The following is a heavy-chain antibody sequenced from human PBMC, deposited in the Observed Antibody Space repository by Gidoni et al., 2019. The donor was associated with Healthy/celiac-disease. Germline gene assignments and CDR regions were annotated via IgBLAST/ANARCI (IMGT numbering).Heavy chain of an antibody. Sequence: EVQLLESGGGLVQPGGSLRLSCAASGFTFSSYAMSWVRQAPGKGLEWVSAISGSGGSTYYADSVKGRFTISRDNSKNTLYLQMNSLRAEDTAVYYCAKEQGMRILELDWFDPWGQGTLVTVSS. J-gene: IGHJ5*02. V-gene: IGHV3-23*01. CDR2: ISGSGGST. D-gene: IGHD3-3*01. CDR1: GFTFSSYA. CDR3: AKEQGMRILELDWFDP.